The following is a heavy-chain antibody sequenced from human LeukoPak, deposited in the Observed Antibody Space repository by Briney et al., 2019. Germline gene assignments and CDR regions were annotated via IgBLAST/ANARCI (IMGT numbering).Heavy chain of an antibody. V-gene: IGHV3-23*01. Sequence: GGSLRLSCAASGFTFSSYAMSWVRQAPGKGLEWVSAFSGSGGSTYYADSVKGRFTISRDNSRNTLYLQMNSLRAEDTAVYYCAKGKELLWFGEPRDNWFDPWGQGTLVTVSS. CDR1: GFTFSSYA. J-gene: IGHJ5*02. D-gene: IGHD3-10*01. CDR3: AKGKELLWFGEPRDNWFDP. CDR2: FSGSGGST.